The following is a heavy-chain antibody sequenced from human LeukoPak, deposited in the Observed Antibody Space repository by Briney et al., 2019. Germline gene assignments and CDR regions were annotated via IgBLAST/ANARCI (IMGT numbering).Heavy chain of an antibody. CDR3: ARDLYEVTEPLVDY. D-gene: IGHD2-21*02. CDR2: INSSGSSI. V-gene: IGHV3-11*04. CDR1: GFTFNDYY. J-gene: IGHJ4*02. Sequence: GGSLRLSCAASGFTFNDYYMSWIRQAPGKGLEWGSYINSSGSSIYYADSVKGRFTISRDNAKNSLYLQMNSLRAEDTAVYYCARDLYEVTEPLVDYWGQGTLVTVSS.